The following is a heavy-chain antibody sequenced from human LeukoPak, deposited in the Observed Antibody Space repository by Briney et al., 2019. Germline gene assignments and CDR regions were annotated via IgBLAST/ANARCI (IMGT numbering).Heavy chain of an antibody. J-gene: IGHJ4*02. CDR1: GFTFSSYE. V-gene: IGHV3-48*03. D-gene: IGHD3-10*01. CDR2: ISDSGTTK. CDR3: ARAFGSGSYSF. Sequence: GGSLRLSCAASGFTFSSYEMNWDRQAPGKGLEWVSYISDSGTTKYYADSVKGRITISRDNAKNSLYLQMNSLRAEDTAVYYCARAFGSGSYSFWGQGTLVSVSS.